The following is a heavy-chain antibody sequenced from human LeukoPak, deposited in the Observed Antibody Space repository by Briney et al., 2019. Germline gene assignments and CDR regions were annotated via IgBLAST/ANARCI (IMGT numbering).Heavy chain of an antibody. CDR1: GGSISSYY. CDR3: ARDGRCYDSSGYFDVYGMDV. D-gene: IGHD3-22*01. J-gene: IGHJ6*02. Sequence: TPSETLSLTCTVSGGSISSYYWSWIRQPPGKGLEWIGYIYYSGSTNYNPSLKSRVTISVDTSKNQFSLKLSSVTAADTAVYYCARDGRCYDSSGYFDVYGMDVWGQGTTVTVSS. V-gene: IGHV4-59*01. CDR2: IYYSGST.